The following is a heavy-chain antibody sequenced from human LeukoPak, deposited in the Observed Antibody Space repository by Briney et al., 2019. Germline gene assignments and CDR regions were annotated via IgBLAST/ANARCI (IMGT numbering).Heavy chain of an antibody. D-gene: IGHD3-10*01. Sequence: GGSLRLSCAASGFSFRCFWMSWVRQAPGKGLEWVAGIKEDGSDKYYVESVKGRFTISRENARNSLYLQMNSLRAEDTAVYYCARVLWFGGIYYFDYWGQGTLVTVSS. J-gene: IGHJ4*02. CDR3: ARVLWFGGIYYFDY. CDR2: IKEDGSDK. CDR1: GFSFRCFW. V-gene: IGHV3-7*04.